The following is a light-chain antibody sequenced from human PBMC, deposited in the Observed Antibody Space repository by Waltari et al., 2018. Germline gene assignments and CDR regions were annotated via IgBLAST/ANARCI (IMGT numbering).Light chain of an antibody. CDR3: ALYMGSGIWV. CDR1: SGSLSTTSY. CDR2: TAN. Sequence: QTVVTQEPSLSVSPGGTVTLTCALSSGSLSTTSYATWYQQTPGQAPRTLVYTANARSSGVPDRFSSSILGNTAALAITGAQADDESDYYCALYMGSGIWVFGGGTRLTVL. J-gene: IGLJ3*02. V-gene: IGLV8-61*01.